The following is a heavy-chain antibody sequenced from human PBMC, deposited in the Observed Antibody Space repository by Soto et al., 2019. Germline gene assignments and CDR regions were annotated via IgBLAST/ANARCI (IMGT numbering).Heavy chain of an antibody. V-gene: IGHV1-18*04. J-gene: IGHJ4*02. Sequence: ASVKVSCKASGYTFTSYGISWVRQAPGQGLEWMGWISAYNGNTNYAQKLQGRVTMTTDTSTSTAYMELRSLGSDDTAVYYCARDRRYFDPPQGDYWGQGTLVTVSS. D-gene: IGHD3-9*01. CDR2: ISAYNGNT. CDR1: GYTFTSYG. CDR3: ARDRRYFDPPQGDY.